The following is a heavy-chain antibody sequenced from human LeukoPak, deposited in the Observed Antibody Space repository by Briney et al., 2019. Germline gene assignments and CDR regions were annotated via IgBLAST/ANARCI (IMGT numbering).Heavy chain of an antibody. V-gene: IGHV4-59*12. D-gene: IGHD2-2*01. CDR1: GGSISSYY. CDR3: ARERRYCSSTSCYRPHLDY. J-gene: IGHJ4*02. Sequence: SETLSLTCTVSGGSISSYYWSWIRQPPGKGLEWIGYIYYSGSTNYNPSLKSRVTISVDTSKNQFSLKLSSVTAADTAVYYCARERRYCSSTSCYRPHLDYWGQGTLVTVSS. CDR2: IYYSGST.